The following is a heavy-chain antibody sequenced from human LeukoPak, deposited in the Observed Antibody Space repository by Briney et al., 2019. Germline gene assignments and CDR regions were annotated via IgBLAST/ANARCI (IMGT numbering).Heavy chain of an antibody. Sequence: GGSLRLSCAASGFTLSSYWMHWVRRGPGTGLWWVSRINSVGSNTNYADSVKGRFTISRDNAKNTVYLQINSLRAEDTAVYYCARGRATTVSFYYYYYMDVWGKGTTVTVS. V-gene: IGHV3-74*01. D-gene: IGHD4-11*01. CDR3: ARGRATTVSFYYYYYMDV. CDR2: INSVGSNT. CDR1: GFTLSSYW. J-gene: IGHJ6*03.